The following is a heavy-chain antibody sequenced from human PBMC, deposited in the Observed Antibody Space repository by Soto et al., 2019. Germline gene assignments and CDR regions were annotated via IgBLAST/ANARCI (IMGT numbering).Heavy chain of an antibody. CDR3: ARHNSQWPNWFDP. D-gene: IGHD1-1*01. CDR1: GYTLTSYY. J-gene: IGHJ5*02. V-gene: IGHV1-46*01. CDR2: INPSGGST. Sequence: ASVKVSCKAPGYTLTSYYMHWVRQAPGQGLEWMGVINPSGGSTNYAQKFQGRVTMTRDTSTSTVYMELSSLRSEDTAVYYCARHNSQWPNWFDPWGQGTPVTVSS.